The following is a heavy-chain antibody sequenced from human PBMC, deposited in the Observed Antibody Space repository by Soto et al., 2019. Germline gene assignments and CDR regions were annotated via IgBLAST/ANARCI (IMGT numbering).Heavy chain of an antibody. Sequence: QVQLVESGGGVVQPGGSLRLSCAASGFTFSNFAMYWVRQAPGKGLEWVAVISYSGTDEFYADSVKGRFTISRDNSKNTLYLQMNSLRAEDTAMYYCAKGPYSGSFSVYFEYWGQGTLVTVSS. D-gene: IGHD1-26*01. V-gene: IGHV3-30*18. CDR2: ISYSGTDE. J-gene: IGHJ4*02. CDR1: GFTFSNFA. CDR3: AKGPYSGSFSVYFEY.